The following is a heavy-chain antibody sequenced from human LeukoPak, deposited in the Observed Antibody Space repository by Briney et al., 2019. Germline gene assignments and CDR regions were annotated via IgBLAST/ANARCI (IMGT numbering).Heavy chain of an antibody. V-gene: IGHV3-7*01. J-gene: IGHJ4*02. CDR1: GFTFSSYW. CDR2: IKQDGSEK. CDR3: ARAAVGATDYFDY. D-gene: IGHD1-26*01. Sequence: GGSLRLSCAASGFTFSSYWMSWVRQAPGKGLEWVANIKQDGSEKYYVDSVKGRFTISRDNAKNSLYLQMNSLRAEDTAVYYCARAAVGATDYFDYWGQGTLVTVSS.